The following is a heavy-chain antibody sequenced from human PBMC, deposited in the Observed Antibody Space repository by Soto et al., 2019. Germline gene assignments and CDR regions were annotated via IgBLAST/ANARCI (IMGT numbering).Heavy chain of an antibody. CDR1: GFAFSSYA. D-gene: IGHD3-3*01. J-gene: IGHJ4*02. CDR3: AKDKRTIAYFDY. Sequence: EVQLLESGGGLVQPGGSLRLSCAASGFAFSSYAMSWVRQAPGKGLEWVSGISGSGGDTYYADSVKGRFTISRDNSKNTLNLQMNSQRAEDTAVYYCAKDKRTIAYFDYWGQGTLVTVSS. V-gene: IGHV3-23*01. CDR2: ISGSGGDT.